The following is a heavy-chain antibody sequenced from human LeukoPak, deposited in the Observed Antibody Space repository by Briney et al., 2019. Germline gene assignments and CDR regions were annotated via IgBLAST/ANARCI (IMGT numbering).Heavy chain of an antibody. D-gene: IGHD3-9*01. CDR3: ARARYYDILTGTNMDV. CDR1: GYTFTSYG. CDR2: ISAYNGNT. V-gene: IGHV1-18*01. J-gene: IGHJ6*03. Sequence: ASVKVSCKASGYTFTSYGISWVRQAPGQGLEWMGCISAYNGNTNYAQKLQGRVTMTTDTSTSTAYMELRSLRSDDTAVYYCARARYYDILTGTNMDVWGKGTTVTVSS.